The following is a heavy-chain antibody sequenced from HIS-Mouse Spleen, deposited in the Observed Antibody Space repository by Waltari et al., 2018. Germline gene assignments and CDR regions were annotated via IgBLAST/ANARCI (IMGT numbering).Heavy chain of an antibody. V-gene: IGHV4-38-2*02. D-gene: IGHD2-8*01. CDR3: ARDSWAYAIEYFQH. Sequence: QVQLQESGPGLVKPSETLSLTCTVSGYSISSGYYWGWIRQPPGKGLEWIGSIYHSGSTYYTPSLKSRVTISVDTSKNQCSLKLSSVTAADTAVYYCARDSWAYAIEYFQHWGQGTLVTVSS. CDR2: IYHSGST. CDR1: GYSISSGYY. J-gene: IGHJ1*01.